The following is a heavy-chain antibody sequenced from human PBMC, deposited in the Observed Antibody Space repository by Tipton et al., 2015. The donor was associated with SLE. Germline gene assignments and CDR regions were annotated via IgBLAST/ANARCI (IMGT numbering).Heavy chain of an antibody. CDR2: IYPGSGHT. V-gene: IGHV1-46*02. CDR1: GYTFKKYF. Sequence: QSGPEVKKPGASVKISCKASGYTFKKYFMHWVRQAPGQGLEWMGRIYPGSGHTTYAQKFQGRITMTGDTSTSTAYMELSSRRSEDTAVYYGASGRDDYSNPVDVWGKWAAVTVVS. J-gene: IGHJ6*04. CDR3: ASGRDDYSNPVDV. D-gene: IGHD4-11*01.